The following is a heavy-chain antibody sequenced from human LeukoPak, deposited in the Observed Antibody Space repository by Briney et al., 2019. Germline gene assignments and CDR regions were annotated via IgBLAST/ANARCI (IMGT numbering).Heavy chain of an antibody. CDR1: GFTFSSYG. CDR2: IWYDGSNK. D-gene: IGHD3-3*01. CDR3: ARNPRYDFWSGEGYYYGMDV. Sequence: GGSLRLSCAASGFTFSSYGMHWVRQAPGKGLEWVAVIWYDGSNKYYADSVKGRFTISRDNSKNTLYLQMNSLRAEGTAVYYCARNPRYDFWSGEGYYYGMDVWGQGTTVTVSS. V-gene: IGHV3-33*01. J-gene: IGHJ6*02.